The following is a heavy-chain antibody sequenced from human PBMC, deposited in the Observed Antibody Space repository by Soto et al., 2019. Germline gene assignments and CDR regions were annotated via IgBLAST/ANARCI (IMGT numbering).Heavy chain of an antibody. J-gene: IGHJ4*02. V-gene: IGHV3-33*01. Sequence: QVQLVESGGGVVQPGRSLRLSCTASGFTFSSYVMHWVRQAPGKGLEWVALIWYDGTIENYADSVKGRFTISRDNSKNTLFLQMNSRRAEDTGVYFCASERELFGLDYRGQVTLVTVSS. CDR2: IWYDGTIE. CDR1: GFTFSSYV. D-gene: IGHD1-7*01. CDR3: ASERELFGLDY.